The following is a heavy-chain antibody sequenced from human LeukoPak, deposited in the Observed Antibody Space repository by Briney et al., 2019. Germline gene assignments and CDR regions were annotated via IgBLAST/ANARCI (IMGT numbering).Heavy chain of an antibody. D-gene: IGHD6-6*01. Sequence: PSETLSLTCTVSGGSISSYYWSWIRQPPGKGLEWIGYIYYSGSTNYNPSLKSRVTISVDTSKNQFSLKLSSVTAADTAVYYCARPEYSSSQDAFDIWGQGTMVTVSS. CDR3: ARPEYSSSQDAFDI. J-gene: IGHJ3*02. CDR2: IYYSGST. V-gene: IGHV4-59*08. CDR1: GGSISSYY.